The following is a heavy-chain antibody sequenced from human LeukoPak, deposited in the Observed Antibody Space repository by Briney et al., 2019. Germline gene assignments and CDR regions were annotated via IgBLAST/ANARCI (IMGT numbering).Heavy chain of an antibody. D-gene: IGHD1-26*01. J-gene: IGHJ4*02. CDR1: DGSISSYY. CDR3: ARPTMKWERGSFDY. Sequence: SETLSLTCTVSDGSISSYYWSWIRQPPGKGLEWIGSIYYSGSTYHNPSLKSRVTISVDTSKNQFSLKLSSVTAADTAVYYCARPTMKWERGSFDYWGQGTLVTVSS. V-gene: IGHV4-39*01. CDR2: IYYSGST.